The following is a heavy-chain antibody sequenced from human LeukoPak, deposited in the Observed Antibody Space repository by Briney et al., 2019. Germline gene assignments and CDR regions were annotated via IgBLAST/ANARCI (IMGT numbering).Heavy chain of an antibody. CDR2: ISAYNGNT. CDR3: ARDPGYCSSTSCPRFDY. D-gene: IGHD2-2*01. Sequence: ASVKVSCKASGYTFTSYGISWVRQAPGQGLEWMGWISAYNGNTNYAQKLQGRVTMTTDTSTSTAYMELRSLRSDDTAVYYCARDPGYCSSTSCPRFDYWGQGTLVTVSS. CDR1: GYTFTSYG. V-gene: IGHV1-18*01. J-gene: IGHJ4*02.